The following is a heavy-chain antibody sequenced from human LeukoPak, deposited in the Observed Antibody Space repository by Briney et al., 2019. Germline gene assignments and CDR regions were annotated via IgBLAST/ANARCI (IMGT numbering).Heavy chain of an antibody. D-gene: IGHD5-12*01. J-gene: IGHJ4*02. CDR1: GFTFSSYT. V-gene: IGHV3-21*01. CDR2: ISSRSSYI. CDR3: ARDPFSGYDKRVYYFDY. Sequence: GGSLRVSCAASGFTFSSYTMNWVRQAPGKGLEWVPSISSRSSYIYYADSVKGRFTNSRDNAKNSLYLQMNSLRAEDTAVYYCARDPFSGYDKRVYYFDYWGQGTLVTVSS.